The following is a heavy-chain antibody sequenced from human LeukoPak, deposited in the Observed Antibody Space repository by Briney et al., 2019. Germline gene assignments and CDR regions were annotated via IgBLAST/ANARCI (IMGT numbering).Heavy chain of an antibody. CDR3: SRGLDSRKLGY. J-gene: IGHJ4*02. Sequence: SQTLSLTCTVSGASFSSGDQSWNWIRQSPGKGLEWIGSIHPSGRLYNNPSLESRVAISIDTSKNQFSLNLNSVTAADSAVYFCSRGLDSRKLGYWGQGTLVTVSS. D-gene: IGHD3-22*01. CDR1: GASFSSGDQS. CDR2: IHPSGRL. V-gene: IGHV4-31*03.